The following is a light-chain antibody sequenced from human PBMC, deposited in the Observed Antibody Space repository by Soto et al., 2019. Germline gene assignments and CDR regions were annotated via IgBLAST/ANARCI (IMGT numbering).Light chain of an antibody. CDR3: QHHYRYSET. CDR1: QTISSW. J-gene: IGKJ1*01. V-gene: IGKV1-5*03. CDR2: KAS. Sequence: DIQMIQSHSNLSRSVGDRHTITCRDRQTISSWLAWYQQKPGKAPKHLIYKASTLKSGGPSRFSGSGSGTEFTITISSLQPDDFATSYCQHHYRYSETFGQGTKVDIK.